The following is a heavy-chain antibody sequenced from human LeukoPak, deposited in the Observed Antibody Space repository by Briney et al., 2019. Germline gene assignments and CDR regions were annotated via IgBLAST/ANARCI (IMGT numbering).Heavy chain of an antibody. V-gene: IGHV3-48*01. Sequence: GGSLRLSCTASGFTFSSYGMNWVRQAPGKGLEWLSYISTSSSTIYYADSVKGRFTISRDNAKNSLYLQMNSLRAEDTAVYYCARNHYYMDVWGKGTTVTVSS. CDR2: ISTSSSTI. CDR3: ARNHYYMDV. CDR1: GFTFSSYG. J-gene: IGHJ6*03.